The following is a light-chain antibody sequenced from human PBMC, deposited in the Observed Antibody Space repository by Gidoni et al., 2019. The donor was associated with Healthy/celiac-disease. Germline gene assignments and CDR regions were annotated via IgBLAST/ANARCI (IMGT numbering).Light chain of an antibody. J-gene: IGKJ2*01. Sequence: IVLTQSPGTLSLSPGERATLSCRAIQSVSSSYLAWYQQKPGQAPRLRIYGASRRATGIPDRFSGSGSGTDFTLTISRLEPEDFAVYYCQQYGSSPRTFGQGTKLEIK. CDR2: GAS. V-gene: IGKV3-20*01. CDR3: QQYGSSPRT. CDR1: QSVSSSY.